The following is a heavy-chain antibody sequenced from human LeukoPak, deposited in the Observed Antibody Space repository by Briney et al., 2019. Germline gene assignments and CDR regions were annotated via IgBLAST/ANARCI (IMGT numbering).Heavy chain of an antibody. CDR2: INPNSGGT. J-gene: IGHJ3*02. D-gene: IGHD3-22*01. Sequence: ASVKVSCKASGYTFTSYYMHWVRQAPGQGLEWMGWINPNSGGTNYAQKFQGRVTMARDTSISTAYMELSRLRSDDTAVYYCARGPRYYYDSSFAFDIWGQGTMVTVSS. CDR1: GYTFTSYY. CDR3: ARGPRYYYDSSFAFDI. V-gene: IGHV1-2*02.